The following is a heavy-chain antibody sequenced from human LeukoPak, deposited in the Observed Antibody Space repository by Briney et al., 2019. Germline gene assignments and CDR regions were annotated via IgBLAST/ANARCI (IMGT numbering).Heavy chain of an antibody. CDR1: GFTFSSYS. Sequence: PGGSLRLSCAASGFTFSSYSMNWVRQAPGKGLEWVSSISSGNSYIYYADSVKGRFTTSRDNAKNSLFLQMNSLRAEDTAVYYCARALWFGEFPYYFDYWGQGTLVTVSS. V-gene: IGHV3-21*01. J-gene: IGHJ4*02. CDR2: ISSGNSYI. CDR3: ARALWFGEFPYYFDY. D-gene: IGHD3-10*01.